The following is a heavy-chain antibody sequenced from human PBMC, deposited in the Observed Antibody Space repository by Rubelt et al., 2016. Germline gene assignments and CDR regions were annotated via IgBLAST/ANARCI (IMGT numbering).Heavy chain of an antibody. CDR1: GYSFSTSD. J-gene: IGHJ4*02. V-gene: IGHV1-8*01. Sequence: QVQLVQSGAEVKKPGASVKVSCKASGYSFSTSDINWVRQGTGQGLEWMGWMNPNTGNTGYAQKFQGKVTMTSNISISTAYLYLSSLRSEDTAVHYCARGVIWGQGTLVAVSS. CDR2: MNPNTGNT. D-gene: IGHD3-10*01. CDR3: ARGVI.